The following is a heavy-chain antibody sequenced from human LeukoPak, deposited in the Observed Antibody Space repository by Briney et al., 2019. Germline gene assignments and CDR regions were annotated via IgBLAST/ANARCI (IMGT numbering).Heavy chain of an antibody. V-gene: IGHV4-61*02. J-gene: IGHJ3*02. CDR1: GDSISSGDYY. CDR3: ARGPYSYDSSGAFDI. CDR2: ISSSGST. D-gene: IGHD3-22*01. Sequence: PSQTLSLTCTVSGDSISSGDYYWSWIRQPAGKGLEWIGRISSSGSTNYNPSLKSRVTISVDTSKNQFSLKLSSVTAADTAVYFCARGPYSYDSSGAFDIWGQGTMITVSS.